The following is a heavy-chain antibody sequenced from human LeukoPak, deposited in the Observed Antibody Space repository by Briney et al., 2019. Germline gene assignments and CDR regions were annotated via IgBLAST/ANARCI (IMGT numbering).Heavy chain of an antibody. Sequence: PSETLSLTCTVSGGSISSYYWSWIRQPAGKGLEWIGYIYYSGSTNYNPSLKSRVTISVDTSKNQFSLKLSSVTAADTAVYYCAGISGWYHYYMDVWGKGTTVTISS. V-gene: IGHV4-59*01. J-gene: IGHJ6*03. CDR2: IYYSGST. CDR1: GGSISSYY. CDR3: AGISGWYHYYMDV. D-gene: IGHD6-19*01.